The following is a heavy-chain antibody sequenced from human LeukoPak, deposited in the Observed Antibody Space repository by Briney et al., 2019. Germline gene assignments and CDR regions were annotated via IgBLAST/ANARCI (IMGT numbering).Heavy chain of an antibody. CDR1: RFTRSDYY. V-gene: IGHV3-11*05. Sequence: GGSLRLSCVASRFTRSDYYMSWIRQAPGKGLQYVSYISSSGTYANYANSVKGRFTNSRDNAKNSPYLQMNSLRADDTAVYYCARGGYDILTGTSFFDPWGQGTLVTVSS. CDR2: ISSSGTYA. CDR3: ARGGYDILTGTSFFDP. J-gene: IGHJ5*02. D-gene: IGHD3-9*01.